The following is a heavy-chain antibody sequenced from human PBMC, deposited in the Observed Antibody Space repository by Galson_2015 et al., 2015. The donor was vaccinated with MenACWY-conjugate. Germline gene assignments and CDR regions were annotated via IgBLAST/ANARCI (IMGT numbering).Heavy chain of an antibody. CDR3: ARERLRGIAARPGGGKDY. Sequence: SVKVSCKASGYTFTSYYMHWVRQAPGQGLEWMGIINPSGGSTSYAQKFQGRVTMTRDTSTSTVYMELSSLRSEDTAVYYCARERLRGIAARPGGGKDYWGQGTLVTVSS. D-gene: IGHD6-6*01. J-gene: IGHJ4*02. V-gene: IGHV1-46*01. CDR1: GYTFTSYY. CDR2: INPSGGST.